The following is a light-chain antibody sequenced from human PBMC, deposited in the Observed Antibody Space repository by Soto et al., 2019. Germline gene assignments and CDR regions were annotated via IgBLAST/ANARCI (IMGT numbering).Light chain of an antibody. CDR3: QQYGSSPPIT. CDR2: GAS. V-gene: IGKV3-20*01. J-gene: IGKJ5*01. Sequence: EIVLTQSPGTLSLSPGERATLSCRASQSVSSTYLAWYQQKPSQAPRLLIYGASSRATGIPDRFIGSGSGTDFTLTISRLEPEDFAVYYCQQYGSSPPITFGQGTRLEIK. CDR1: QSVSSTY.